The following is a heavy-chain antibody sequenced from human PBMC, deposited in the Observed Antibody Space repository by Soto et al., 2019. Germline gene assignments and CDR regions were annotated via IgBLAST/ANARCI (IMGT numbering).Heavy chain of an antibody. CDR3: AREDLVVVPSALRYYGMDV. V-gene: IGHV1-18*01. Sequence: GASVKVSCKASGYTFNSYGITWVRQAPGQGLEWMGWISAYKAHTNYAQKLQGRVTMTTDTSTSTAYMELRSLRSEDTAVYYCAREDLVVVPSALRYYGMDVWGQGTTVTV. CDR2: ISAYKAHT. CDR1: GYTFNSYG. D-gene: IGHD2-2*01. J-gene: IGHJ6*02.